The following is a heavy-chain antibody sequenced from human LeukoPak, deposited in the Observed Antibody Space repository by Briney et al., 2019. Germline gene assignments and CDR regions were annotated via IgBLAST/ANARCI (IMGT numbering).Heavy chain of an antibody. Sequence: QPGGSLRLSCAASGFTFSSFAMSWVRQAPGKGLEWVSAISGSGGSTYYADSVKGRFTISRDNAKNSLYLQMNSLRAEDTAVYYCARATTVTRWVYFDYWGQGTLVTVSS. CDR2: ISGSGGST. CDR3: ARATTVTRWVYFDY. D-gene: IGHD4-17*01. V-gene: IGHV3-23*01. J-gene: IGHJ4*02. CDR1: GFTFSSFA.